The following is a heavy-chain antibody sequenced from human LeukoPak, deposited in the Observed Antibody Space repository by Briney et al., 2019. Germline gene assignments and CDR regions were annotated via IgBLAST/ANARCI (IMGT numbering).Heavy chain of an antibody. Sequence: SETLSLTCTVSGGSISSYYWSWIRQPPGKELEWIAYISDIGSINYNPSLKSRVTISLDTSKNQFSLKLSSVTAADTAVYYCAGHHPRNTVDFWGQGTLVTVSS. CDR1: GGSISSYY. CDR3: AGHHPRNTVDF. V-gene: IGHV4-59*08. J-gene: IGHJ4*02. D-gene: IGHD2/OR15-2a*01. CDR2: ISDIGSI.